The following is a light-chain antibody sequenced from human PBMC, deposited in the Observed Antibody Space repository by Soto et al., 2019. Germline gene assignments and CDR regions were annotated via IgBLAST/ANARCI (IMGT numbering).Light chain of an antibody. CDR1: QSIGLA. CDR2: DAS. J-gene: IGKJ1*01. CDR3: QQRTDRPPWT. V-gene: IGKV3-11*01. Sequence: EIVLTQAPATLSLSPGEIATLYCSASQSIGLAIAWYQHKPGQAPRLLIFDASQRATGIPARFRGSGSGTDFTLSISSLEPEDFAVYYCQQRTDRPPWTFGQGTKVDIK.